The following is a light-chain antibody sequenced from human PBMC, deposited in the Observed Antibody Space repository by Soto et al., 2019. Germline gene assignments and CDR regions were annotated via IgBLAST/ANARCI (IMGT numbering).Light chain of an antibody. CDR3: QHYGYLQWT. J-gene: IGKJ1*01. V-gene: IGKV3-20*01. CDR1: QTGSNSY. Sequence: IVLTQSPGTLSLSPGERATLSCRASQTGSNSYLAWYQQKSGQAPRLLIYGVSTRATGIPDRFSGSGYGTEFALTISRLEPEDFAVYICQHYGYLQWTFGPGTKVEIK. CDR2: GVS.